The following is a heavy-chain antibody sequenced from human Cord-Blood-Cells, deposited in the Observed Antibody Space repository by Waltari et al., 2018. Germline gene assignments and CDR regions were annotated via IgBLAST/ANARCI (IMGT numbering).Heavy chain of an antibody. CDR1: GGSFSGYY. J-gene: IGHJ6*02. Sequence: QVQLQQWGAGLLKPSETLSLTCAVYGGSFSGYYWSWIRQPPGKGVEWTGEINDSGSTTYSPSLKSRVTISVDTSKNQFSLKLSSVTAADTAVYYCARGYSGSYYYYYYGMDVWGQGTTVTVSS. V-gene: IGHV4-34*01. CDR3: ARGYSGSYYYYYYGMDV. CDR2: INDSGST. D-gene: IGHD1-26*01.